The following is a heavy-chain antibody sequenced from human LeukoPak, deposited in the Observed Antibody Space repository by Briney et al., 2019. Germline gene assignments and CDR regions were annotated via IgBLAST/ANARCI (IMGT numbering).Heavy chain of an antibody. V-gene: IGHV3-23*01. CDR1: GFTFNSYA. J-gene: IGHJ4*02. Sequence: PGGSLRLSCAASGFTFNSYAMNWVRQAPGKGLEWVSGISGGGTTTYYADSVRGRFTISRDNSKNTLYLQMNSLRAEDTAVYYCARDPPGDGYNFDYWGQGTLVTVSS. CDR3: ARDPPGDGYNFDY. D-gene: IGHD5-24*01. CDR2: ISGGGTTT.